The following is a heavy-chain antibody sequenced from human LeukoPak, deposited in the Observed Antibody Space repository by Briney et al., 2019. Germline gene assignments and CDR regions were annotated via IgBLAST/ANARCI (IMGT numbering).Heavy chain of an antibody. CDR3: ARAMKDAFDI. J-gene: IGHJ3*02. Sequence: SETLSLTCTVSGGSISSGDYYWRWIRQPPGKGLEWIVYIYYSGSTYYNPSLKSRVTISVDTSKNQFSLKLSSVTAADTAVYYCARAMKDAFDIWGQGTMVTVSS. CDR2: IYYSGST. V-gene: IGHV4-30-4*01. CDR1: GGSISSGDYY.